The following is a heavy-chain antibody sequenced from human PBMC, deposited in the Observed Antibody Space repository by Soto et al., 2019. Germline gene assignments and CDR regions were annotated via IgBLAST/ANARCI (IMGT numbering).Heavy chain of an antibody. Sequence: TSESLSLTCTVSGGSISSYYWSWIRQPPGKGLEWIGYIYYSGSTNYNPSLKSRVTISVDTSKNQFSLKLSSVTAADTAVYYCARVGYDFWSGYLSYGMDVWGQGTTVNVSS. CDR3: ARVGYDFWSGYLSYGMDV. CDR1: GGSISSYY. V-gene: IGHV4-59*01. CDR2: IYYSGST. J-gene: IGHJ6*02. D-gene: IGHD3-3*01.